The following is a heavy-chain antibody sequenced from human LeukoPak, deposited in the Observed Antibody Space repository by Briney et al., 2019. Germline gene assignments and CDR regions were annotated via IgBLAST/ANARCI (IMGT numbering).Heavy chain of an antibody. J-gene: IGHJ4*02. V-gene: IGHV3-23*01. CDR1: GLTFTIYD. CDR3: AKVSWDQLDPGY. D-gene: IGHD1-26*01. CDR2: ISDHGATT. Sequence: PGGCLRLSCAASGLTFTIYDLSSVPQAPAKGLEWVSAISDHGATTWYADSVKGRFTISRDNSKTTLYLKMNSLRADDTAVYYCAKVSWDQLDPGYWSQGKLVTVSS.